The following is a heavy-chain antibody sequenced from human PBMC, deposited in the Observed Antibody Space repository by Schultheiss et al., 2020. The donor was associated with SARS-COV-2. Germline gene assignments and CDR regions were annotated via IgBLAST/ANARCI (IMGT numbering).Heavy chain of an antibody. CDR2: INHSGST. D-gene: IGHD6-6*01. J-gene: IGHJ4*02. V-gene: IGHV4-34*01. CDR1: GESFSGYY. CDR3: ARSGKGDSSSPAGWD. Sequence: SETLSLTCAVYGESFSGYYWSWIRQPPGKGLEWIGEINHSGSTYYNPSLKSRVTISVDTSKNQFSLKLSSVTAADTAVYYCARSGKGDSSSPAGWDWGQGTLVTVSS.